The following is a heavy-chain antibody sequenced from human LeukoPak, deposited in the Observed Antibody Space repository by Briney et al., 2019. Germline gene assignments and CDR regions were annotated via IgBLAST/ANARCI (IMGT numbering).Heavy chain of an antibody. CDR3: GALAAAVAGL. V-gene: IGHV3-23*01. CDR1: GFTFSSYA. CDR2: IGTGDTT. J-gene: IGHJ2*01. Sequence: TGGSLRLSCAASGFTFSSYAMSWVRQAPGKGLEWVSGIGTGDTTYYADSVKGRFTISRDNSKNTLYLQMNSLRAEDTAVYYCGALAAAVAGLWGRGTLVTVSS. D-gene: IGHD6-25*01.